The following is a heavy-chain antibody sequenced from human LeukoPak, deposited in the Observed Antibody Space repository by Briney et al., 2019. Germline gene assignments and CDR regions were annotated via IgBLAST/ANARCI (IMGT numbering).Heavy chain of an antibody. CDR2: IRYDGSNK. V-gene: IGHV3-30*02. CDR1: GFTFSSYG. J-gene: IGHJ4*02. CDR3: ARDLLHDYVWGNYRYRDY. Sequence: GGSLRLSCAASGFTFSSYGMHWVRQAPGKGLEWGAFIRYDGSNKYYADSVKGRFTISRDNSKNTLYLQMNSLRAEDTAVYYCARDLLHDYVWGNYRYRDYWGQGTLVPVSS. D-gene: IGHD3-16*02.